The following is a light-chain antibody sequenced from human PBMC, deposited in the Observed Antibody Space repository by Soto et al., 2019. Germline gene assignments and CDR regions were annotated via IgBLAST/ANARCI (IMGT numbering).Light chain of an antibody. CDR1: QSVSSSY. Sequence: EIVLTQSPGTLSLSPGERATFSCRASQSVSSSYLAWYQQKPGQAPRLLIYGASSRATGIPDRFSGSESGTDFTLTIRRLEPEDVAVYYCQQYGSSPGTFGQGTKVEIK. J-gene: IGKJ1*01. V-gene: IGKV3-20*01. CDR2: GAS. CDR3: QQYGSSPGT.